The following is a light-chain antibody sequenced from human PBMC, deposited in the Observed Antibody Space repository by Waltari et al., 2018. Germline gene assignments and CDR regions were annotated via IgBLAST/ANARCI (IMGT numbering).Light chain of an antibody. V-gene: IGKV3-20*01. CDR3: QHYATSPEMYT. CDR2: AAS. CDR1: QSVSSRH. Sequence: EIELTQSPGTLSLSPGERATLSCRASQSVSSRHLAWYQHGPGQAPRLLIIAASTRATGIPDRFSGSGSGTDFTLTISRLEPEDFAVYYYQHYATSPEMYTFGQGTKLEIK. J-gene: IGKJ2*01.